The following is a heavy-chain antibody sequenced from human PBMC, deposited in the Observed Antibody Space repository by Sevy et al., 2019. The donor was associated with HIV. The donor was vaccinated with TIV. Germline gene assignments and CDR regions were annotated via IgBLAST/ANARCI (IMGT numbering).Heavy chain of an antibody. D-gene: IGHD1-26*01. J-gene: IGHJ4*02. CDR2: IFYDGSNK. CDR3: ASDRGGSYYILYVVDY. V-gene: IGHV3-30*04. Sequence: GGSLRLSCAASGFTFSSYAMHWVRQAPGKGLEWVAVIFYDGSNKYYADSVKGRITISSDNSKNTLYLQMNSLRAEDTAVYYCASDRGGSYYILYVVDYWGQGTLVTVSS. CDR1: GFTFSSYA.